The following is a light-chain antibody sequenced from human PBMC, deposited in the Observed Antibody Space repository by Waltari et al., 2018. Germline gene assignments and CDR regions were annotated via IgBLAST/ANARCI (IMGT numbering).Light chain of an antibody. CDR1: ALPKKY. CDR3: YSTDGSGDRGV. J-gene: IGLJ3*02. Sequence: SYELTQPPSVSVSPGQTARISCPGSALPKKYAFWYQQKSGQAPVLVIYEDSKRPSGIPDRFSASSSGTLATLTISGAQVGDEADYYCYSTDGSGDRGVFGGGTKVTVL. V-gene: IGLV3-10*01. CDR2: EDS.